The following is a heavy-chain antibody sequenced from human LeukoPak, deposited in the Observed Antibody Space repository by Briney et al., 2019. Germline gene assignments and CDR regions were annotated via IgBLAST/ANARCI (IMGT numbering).Heavy chain of an antibody. J-gene: IGHJ3*02. CDR1: GFTFDDYA. V-gene: IGHV3-9*01. CDR3: TEDIKSGSGSYLSAFDI. Sequence: PGRSLRLSCAASGFTFDDYAMYWVRQGPGKGLEWVSGISWNGGGIGYADSVKGRFTMSRDKAKDSLYLQMNSLRAEDTALYYCTEDIKSGSGSYLSAFDIWGQGTMVTVSS. D-gene: IGHD1-26*01. CDR2: ISWNGGGI.